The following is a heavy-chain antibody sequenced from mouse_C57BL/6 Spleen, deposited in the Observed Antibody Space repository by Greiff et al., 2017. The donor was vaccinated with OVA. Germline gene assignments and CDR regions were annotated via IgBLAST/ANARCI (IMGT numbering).Heavy chain of an antibody. CDR2: IDPETGGT. Sequence: QVQLQQSGAELVRPGASVTLSCKASGYTFTDYEMHWVKQTPVHGLEWIGAIDPETGGTAYNQKFKGKAILTADKSSSTAYMELRSLTSEDSAVYYCTRRLGRGPLDYWGQGTTLTVSS. D-gene: IGHD4-1*01. J-gene: IGHJ2*01. V-gene: IGHV1-15*01. CDR1: GYTFTDYE. CDR3: TRRLGRGPLDY.